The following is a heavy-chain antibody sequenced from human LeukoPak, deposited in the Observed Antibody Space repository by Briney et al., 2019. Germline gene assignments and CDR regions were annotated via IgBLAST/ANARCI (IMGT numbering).Heavy chain of an antibody. CDR3: AKDYSGSYYYFDY. CDR2: ISSSGGGI. V-gene: IGHV3-23*01. D-gene: IGHD1-26*01. J-gene: IGHJ4*02. CDR1: KFTFSNYA. Sequence: PGGSLRLSCTASKFTFSNYAMTWVRQAPGKGLELVSTISSSGGGIFYSDSVKGRFTISRDNSKNTLYLQMNSLRAEDTAVYYCAKDYSGSYYYFDYWGQGTLVTVSS.